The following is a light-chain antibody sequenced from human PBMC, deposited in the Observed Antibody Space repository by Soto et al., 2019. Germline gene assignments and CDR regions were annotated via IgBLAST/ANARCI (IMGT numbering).Light chain of an antibody. Sequence: DIQMTQSPSTLSASVGDRVTITCRASQSISTWLAWYQQRPGTAPKVLIYKASTLKSGVPSRFSGSGSGTEFTLTVSSLQPEDFATYYCQQYNSYPYTFGQGTKLEIK. CDR1: QSISTW. CDR3: QQYNSYPYT. J-gene: IGKJ2*01. V-gene: IGKV1-5*03. CDR2: KAS.